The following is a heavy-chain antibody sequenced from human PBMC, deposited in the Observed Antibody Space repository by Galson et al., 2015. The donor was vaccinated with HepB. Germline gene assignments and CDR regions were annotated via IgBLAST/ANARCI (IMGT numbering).Heavy chain of an antibody. D-gene: IGHD3-3*01. Sequence: SLRLSCAASGLTFSSYAMSWVRQAPGKGLEWVSGISGGGGSTYYADSGKGRFNISRDNSKNTMSLLMNSLRAEDTAVYYCAKGGYYDFRSGKLGRYYFDYWGQGSRVTVSS. CDR1: GLTFSSYA. J-gene: IGHJ4*02. V-gene: IGHV3-23*01. CDR3: AKGGYYDFRSGKLGRYYFDY. CDR2: ISGGGGST.